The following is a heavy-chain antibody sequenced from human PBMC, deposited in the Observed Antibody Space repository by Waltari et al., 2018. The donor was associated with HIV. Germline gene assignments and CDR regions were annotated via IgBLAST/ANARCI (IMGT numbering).Heavy chain of an antibody. V-gene: IGHV1-69*04. J-gene: IGHJ6*02. D-gene: IGHD2-2*02. CDR2: SIPLPEIP. CDR1: GGTFNTSA. Sequence: QVQLVQSGAEVKKPGSLVKVSCKASGGTFNTSAISWVRQAPGQGLEWMGSSIPLPEIPHYVQESQGRVTITEDKATSTSCMELSSLRSEDTAVYYGASDTGYYCSRTNCYNDLSSYYYGRDVWGQGTTVTVSS. CDR3: ASDTGYYCSRTNCYNDLSSYYYGRDV.